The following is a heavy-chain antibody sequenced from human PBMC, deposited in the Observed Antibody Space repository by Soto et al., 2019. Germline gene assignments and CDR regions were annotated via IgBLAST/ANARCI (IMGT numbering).Heavy chain of an antibody. D-gene: IGHD3-22*01. CDR2: INPSGGST. CDR1: GYTFTSYY. Sequence: ASVKVSCKASGYTFTSYYMHWVRQAPGQGLEWMGIINPSGGSTSYAPRFQGRVTMTRDTSTSTVYMELSSLTSEDTAVYYCARDHLDRYYYDSSGYYPPDYWGQGTLVTVSS. V-gene: IGHV1-46*01. CDR3: ARDHLDRYYYDSSGYYPPDY. J-gene: IGHJ4*02.